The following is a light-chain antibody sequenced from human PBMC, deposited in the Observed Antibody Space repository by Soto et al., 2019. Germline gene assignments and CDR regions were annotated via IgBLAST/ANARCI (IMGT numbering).Light chain of an antibody. Sequence: QSVLTQPPSASGTPGPTVTISCSGSSSNIGSAYIYWYQHLPGTAPKLLIYRNNQRPSGVPDRFSASKSGTSASLAISGLRSEDEADYYCAAWDDSLVVFGGGTKLTVL. J-gene: IGLJ2*01. CDR3: AAWDDSLVV. V-gene: IGLV1-47*01. CDR2: RNN. CDR1: SSNIGSAY.